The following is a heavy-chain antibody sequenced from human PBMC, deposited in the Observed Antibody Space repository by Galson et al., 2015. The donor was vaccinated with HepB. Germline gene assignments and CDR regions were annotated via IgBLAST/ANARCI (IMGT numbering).Heavy chain of an antibody. Sequence: SVKVSCKASGYNFIAYHLHWVRQAPGQGLEWMGWINPNNGDTTYAQKFQGWVTMTRDTSISTVYMELRRVKSDDTAVYYCARDLSLTRLDYFYKSMEVWGQGTTVTVSS. CDR2: INPNNGDT. V-gene: IGHV1-2*04. CDR3: ARDLSLTRLDYFYKSMEV. CDR1: GYNFIAYH. D-gene: IGHD3-10*01. J-gene: IGHJ6*02.